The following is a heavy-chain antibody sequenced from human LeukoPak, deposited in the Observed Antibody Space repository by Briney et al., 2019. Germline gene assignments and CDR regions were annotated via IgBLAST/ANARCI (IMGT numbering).Heavy chain of an antibody. CDR3: QKTAYDILTGYSWFDP. CDR2: INSDGSST. CDR1: GFTFSSYW. D-gene: IGHD3-9*01. J-gene: IGHJ5*02. V-gene: IGHV3-74*01. Sequence: GGSLRLSCAASGFTFSSYWMHWVRQAPGKGLVWVSRINSDGSSTSYADSVKGRFTISRDNAKNTLYLQMNSLRAEDTVFFFKQKTAYDILTGYSWFDPWGQGTLVTVSS.